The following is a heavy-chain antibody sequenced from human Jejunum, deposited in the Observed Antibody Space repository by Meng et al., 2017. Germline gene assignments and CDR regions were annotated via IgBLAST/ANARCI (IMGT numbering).Heavy chain of an antibody. D-gene: IGHD2-2*01. Sequence: EVQVGASGVGLVPPVAALRLSFAASGFTFNSYWMNWVRQGPGKGLVWVSQIKNDGSSTDYADSVKGRFTISRDNAKNMLYLQMNSLRAEDTAVYYCARGRYASVGFDYWGQGTLVTVSS. CDR3: ARGRYASVGFDY. V-gene: IGHV3-74*01. CDR2: IKNDGSST. J-gene: IGHJ4*02. CDR1: GFTFNSYW.